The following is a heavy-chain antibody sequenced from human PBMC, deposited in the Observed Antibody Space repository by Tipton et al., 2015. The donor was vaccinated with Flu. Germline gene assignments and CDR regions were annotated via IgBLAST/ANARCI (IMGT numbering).Heavy chain of an antibody. CDR3: ATRSLTFGQFDF. Sequence: TLSLTCAVSGGSISTSDWWTWVRQSPGKGLEWIGEIHHSGRTNYRPSLKSRVTISVGRSRNQYSLKLTSVTAADAAVYYCATRSLTFGQFDFWGQGILVTISS. CDR2: IHHSGRT. CDR1: GGSISTSDW. D-gene: IGHD3-16*01. V-gene: IGHV4-4*02. J-gene: IGHJ4*02.